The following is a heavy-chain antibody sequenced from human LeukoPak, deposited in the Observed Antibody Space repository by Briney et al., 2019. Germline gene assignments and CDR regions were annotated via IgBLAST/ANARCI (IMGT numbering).Heavy chain of an antibody. CDR2: MNPNSGNT. V-gene: IGHV1-8*01. CDR3: ARGSSWYYGMDV. CDR1: GYTFTSYD. J-gene: IGHJ6*02. Sequence: ASVKVSCKASGYTFTSYDINWVRQATGQGLEWMGWMNPNSGNTGYAQKFQGRVTMTRNTSISTAYMELSSLRSEDTAVYYCARGSSWYYGMDVWGQGTTVTVSS. D-gene: IGHD6-13*01.